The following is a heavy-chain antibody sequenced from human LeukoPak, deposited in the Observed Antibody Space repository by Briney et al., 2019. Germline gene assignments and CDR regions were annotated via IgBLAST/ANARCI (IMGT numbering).Heavy chain of an antibody. Sequence: GRSQRLSCVASDFTFDFYWMTWVRQAPGKGLEWLANILPDGSQKYYVDSVKGRFTISRDNPKNSLYLQINNLRAEDTAVYYCGRLAHNAWYEIDFWGQGTLVTVSS. CDR3: GRLAHNAWYEIDF. J-gene: IGHJ4*02. D-gene: IGHD6-13*01. CDR2: ILPDGSQK. V-gene: IGHV3-7*01. CDR1: DFTFDFYW.